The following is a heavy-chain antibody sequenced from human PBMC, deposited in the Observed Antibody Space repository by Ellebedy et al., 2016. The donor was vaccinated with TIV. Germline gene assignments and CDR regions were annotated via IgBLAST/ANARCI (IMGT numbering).Heavy chain of an antibody. V-gene: IGHV4-30-4*01. J-gene: IGHJ6*02. CDR1: GDSVTNPDYH. D-gene: IGHD3-10*02. CDR3: AREGPYVYGLDV. Sequence: LRLSCTVSGDSVTNPDYHWTWIRQSPGKGLEWIGYIHHSGSSSYNPSLRGRSFMSVDTSKNQFSLKLSSVTASDTAVYYCAREGPYVYGLDVWGQGTTVSVSS. CDR2: IHHSGSS.